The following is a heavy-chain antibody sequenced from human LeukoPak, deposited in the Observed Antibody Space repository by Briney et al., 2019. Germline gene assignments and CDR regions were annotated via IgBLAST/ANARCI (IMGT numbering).Heavy chain of an antibody. J-gene: IGHJ4*02. CDR1: GGSISRFY. CDR3: ARNSRDGDNWEYHYFDY. CDR2: IYYSGST. Sequence: SETLSLTCTVSGGSISRFYWSWIRQPPGKALEWIGYIYYSGSTNYNPSLRSRVTMSVDTSKNQFSLKPNSVTAADTAVYYCARNSRDGDNWEYHYFDYWGQGTLVTVSS. D-gene: IGHD5-24*01. V-gene: IGHV4-59*08.